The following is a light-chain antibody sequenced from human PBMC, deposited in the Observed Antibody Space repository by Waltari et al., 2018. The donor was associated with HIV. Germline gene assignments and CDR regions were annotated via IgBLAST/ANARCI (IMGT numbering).Light chain of an antibody. CDR2: EVS. Sequence: QSALTQPASVSGSPGQSITISCTGTSSDVGGYNYVSWYQQHPGKAPKLMIYEVSTRPSGVSNRVSGAKSGNTASLTISGLQAEDEADYYCSSYRSSSTLEVFGTGTKVTVL. CDR3: SSYRSSSTLEV. J-gene: IGLJ1*01. V-gene: IGLV2-14*01. CDR1: SSDVGGYNY.